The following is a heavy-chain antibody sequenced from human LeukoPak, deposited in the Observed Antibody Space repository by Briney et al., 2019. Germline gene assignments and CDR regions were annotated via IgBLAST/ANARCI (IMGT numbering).Heavy chain of an antibody. Sequence: PGGSLRLSCAASGFTFSSYSMSWVRQAPGKGLEWVSYISSSGSTIYYADSVRGRFTISRGSAKNSLYLQMNSLRAEDTAVYYCARARSGYYFDYWGQGTLVTVSS. CDR1: GFTFSSYS. J-gene: IGHJ4*02. V-gene: IGHV3-48*01. CDR3: ARARSGYYFDY. CDR2: ISSSGSTI. D-gene: IGHD1-14*01.